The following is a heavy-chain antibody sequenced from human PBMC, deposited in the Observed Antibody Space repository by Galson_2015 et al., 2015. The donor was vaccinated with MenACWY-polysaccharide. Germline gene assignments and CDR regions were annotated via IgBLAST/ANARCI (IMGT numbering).Heavy chain of an antibody. CDR1: GFTFSGFW. CDR3: ARYRDSSGRRFDY. CDR2: IKQDGSEK. Sequence: SLRLSCAASGFTFSGFWMSWVRQAPGKGLELVANIKQDGSEKYYVDSVKGRFTISRDNAKNSLYLQMNSLRAEDTAVYYCARYRDSSGRRFDYWGQGTLVTVSS. J-gene: IGHJ4*02. V-gene: IGHV3-7*01. D-gene: IGHD6-19*01.